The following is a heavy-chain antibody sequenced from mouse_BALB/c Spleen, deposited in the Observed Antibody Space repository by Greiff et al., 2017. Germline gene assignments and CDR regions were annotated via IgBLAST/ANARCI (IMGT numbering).Heavy chain of an antibody. V-gene: IGHV1-55*01. CDR1: GYTFTSYW. J-gene: IGHJ2*01. CDR3: TSGVVAEDFDY. CDR2: IYPGSGST. D-gene: IGHD1-1*01. Sequence: QVQLKESGAELMKPGASVKISCKATGYTFTSYWMHWVKQRPGQGLEWIGNIYPGSGSTNYDEKFKSKATLTVDTSSSTAYMQLSSLTSEDSAVYYCTSGVVAEDFDYWGQGTTLTVSS.